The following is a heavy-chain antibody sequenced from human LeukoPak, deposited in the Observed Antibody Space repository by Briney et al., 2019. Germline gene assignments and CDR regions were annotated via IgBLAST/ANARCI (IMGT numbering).Heavy chain of an antibody. CDR2: INPSGGST. V-gene: IGHV1-46*01. Sequence: ASVKVSCKASGYTFTSYYMHWVRQAPGQGLEWMGIINPSGGSTSYAQKFQGRVPMTRDTSTSTVYMELSSLRDEDTAVYYCARVRRWLQLYGGAFDIWGQGTMVTVSS. CDR3: ARVRRWLQLYGGAFDI. CDR1: GYTFTSYY. D-gene: IGHD5-24*01. J-gene: IGHJ3*02.